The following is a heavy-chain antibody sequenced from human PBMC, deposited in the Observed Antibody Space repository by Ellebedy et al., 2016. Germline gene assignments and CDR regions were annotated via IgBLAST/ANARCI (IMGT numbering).Heavy chain of an antibody. CDR1: GFTFTTYG. Sequence: ASVKVSXKASGFTFTTYGLTWVRQAPGQGLEWMGWISDYNANTNYAQKLQGRVTMTTDTSTSTAYMELRSLRSDGTAVYYCARSISSWYGGAVYGMDVWGQGTTVTVSS. D-gene: IGHD6-13*01. V-gene: IGHV1-18*01. CDR3: ARSISSWYGGAVYGMDV. J-gene: IGHJ6*02. CDR2: ISDYNANT.